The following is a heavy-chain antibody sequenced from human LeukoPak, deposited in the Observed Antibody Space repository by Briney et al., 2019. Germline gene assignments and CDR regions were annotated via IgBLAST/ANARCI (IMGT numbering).Heavy chain of an antibody. CDR2: IYYSGST. CDR3: ARSGYSYDLVDY. V-gene: IGHV4-59*08. D-gene: IGHD5-18*01. J-gene: IGHJ4*02. CDR1: GGSMSSYY. Sequence: PSETLSLTCTVSGGSMSSYYWNWIRQPPGKGLEWIGYIYYSGSTNYNPSLKSRVTRSVDTSKNQFSLKLSSVTAADTAVYYCARSGYSYDLVDYWGQGTLVTVSS.